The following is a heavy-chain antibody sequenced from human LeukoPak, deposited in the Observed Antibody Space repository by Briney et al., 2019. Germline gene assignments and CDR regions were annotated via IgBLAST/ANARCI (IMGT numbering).Heavy chain of an antibody. D-gene: IGHD5-12*01. CDR3: ARDDRGYSGYHFDH. CDR1: GFTFSSCT. Sequence: QSGGSLRLSCAASGFTFSSCTFHWVRQAPGKGLEWVAVQDGNNKYYTDSVKGRFTISRDNSKNTLYLQMNSLRAEDTAVYYCARDDRGYSGYHFDHWGQGTLVTVSS. J-gene: IGHJ4*02. V-gene: IGHV3-30-3*01. CDR2: QDGNNK.